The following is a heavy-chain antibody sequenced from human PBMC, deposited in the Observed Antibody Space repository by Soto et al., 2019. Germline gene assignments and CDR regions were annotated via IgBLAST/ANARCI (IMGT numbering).Heavy chain of an antibody. CDR3: ARSLLFGVAHYYFDY. J-gene: IGHJ4*02. Sequence: PSETLSLTCAVYGGFFSGYFWSWIRQPPGKGLEWIGEINLNGITNFNPSLKSRVTISLDTSKKQIFLKLSSVTAADTAVYYCARSLLFGVAHYYFDYWGQGTLVTVSS. CDR2: INLNGIT. V-gene: IGHV4-34*01. CDR1: GGFFSGYF. D-gene: IGHD3-3*01.